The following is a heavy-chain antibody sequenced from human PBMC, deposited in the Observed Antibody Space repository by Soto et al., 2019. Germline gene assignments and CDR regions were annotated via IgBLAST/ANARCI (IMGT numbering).Heavy chain of an antibody. CDR2: ISSSSSYT. D-gene: IGHD2-8*01. V-gene: IGHV3-11*06. J-gene: IGHJ5*02. CDR1: GFTFSDYY. CDR3: AREGYCTNGVCSNSGGWFDP. Sequence: GGSLRLSCAASGFTFSDYYMSWIRQAPGKGLEWVSYISSSSSYTNYADSVKGRFTISRDNAKNSLYLQMNSLRAEDTAVYYCAREGYCTNGVCSNSGGWFDPWGQGTLVTVSS.